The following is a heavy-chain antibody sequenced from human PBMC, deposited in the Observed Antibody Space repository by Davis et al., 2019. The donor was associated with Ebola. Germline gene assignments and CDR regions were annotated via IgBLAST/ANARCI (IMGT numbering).Heavy chain of an antibody. CDR1: GFTFSSYG. Sequence: GKSLKISCAASGFTFSSYGMHWVRQAPGKGLEWVAVIWYDGSNKYYADSVKGRFTISRDNSKNTLYLQMNSLRAEDTAVYYCAKRKMTTVNFFDYWGQGTLVTVSS. V-gene: IGHV3-33*06. CDR3: AKRKMTTVNFFDY. CDR2: IWYDGSNK. J-gene: IGHJ4*02. D-gene: IGHD4-17*01.